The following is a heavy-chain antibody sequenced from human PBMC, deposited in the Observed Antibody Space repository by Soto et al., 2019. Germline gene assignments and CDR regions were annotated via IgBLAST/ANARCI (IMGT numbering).Heavy chain of an antibody. V-gene: IGHV3-11*01. CDR3: ASVCYGGYYDTSGLYDY. D-gene: IGHD3-22*01. Sequence: GGSLRLSCAASGFTFSDYYMSWIRQAPGKGLEWVSHISGRGPTIYYADSVKGGLTISRDNAKSSLYLQMISLRDEDTAVYYCASVCYGGYYDTSGLYDYWGLGTLFAVSS. J-gene: IGHJ4*02. CDR2: ISGRGPTI. CDR1: GFTFSDYY.